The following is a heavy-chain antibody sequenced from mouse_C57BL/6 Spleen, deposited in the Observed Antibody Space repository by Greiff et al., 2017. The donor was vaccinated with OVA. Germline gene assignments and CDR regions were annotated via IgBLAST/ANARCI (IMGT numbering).Heavy chain of an antibody. CDR3: ARKGDYHWYFDV. V-gene: IGHV1-52*01. CDR1: GYTFTSYW. Sequence: VQLQQPGAELVRPGSSVKLSCKASGYTFTSYWMHWVKQRPIQGLEWIGNIDPSDSETHYNQKFKDKATLTVDKSPSTAYMQLSSLTSEDSAVYYCARKGDYHWYFDVWGTGTTVTVSS. D-gene: IGHD2-4*01. J-gene: IGHJ1*03. CDR2: IDPSDSET.